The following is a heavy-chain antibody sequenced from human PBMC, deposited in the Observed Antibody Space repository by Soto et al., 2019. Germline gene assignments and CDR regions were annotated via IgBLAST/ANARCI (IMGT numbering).Heavy chain of an antibody. CDR2: INAGNGNT. J-gene: IGHJ4*02. Sequence: QVQLVQSGAEVKKPGASVKVSCKASGYTFTSYAMHWVRQAPGQRLEWMGWINAGNGNTKYSQKFQGRVTITRDTSASTAYMELSSLRSEDTAVYYCARDYLDYGDSSPYFDYWGQGTLVTVSS. CDR3: ARDYLDYGDSSPYFDY. V-gene: IGHV1-3*01. D-gene: IGHD4-17*01. CDR1: GYTFTSYA.